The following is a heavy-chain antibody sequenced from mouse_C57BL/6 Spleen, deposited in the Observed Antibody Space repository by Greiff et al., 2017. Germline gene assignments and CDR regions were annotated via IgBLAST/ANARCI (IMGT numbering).Heavy chain of an antibody. D-gene: IGHD3-2*02. CDR3: ARKSSGYPYYYAMDY. CDR2: INPNNGGT. CDR1: GYTFTDYY. J-gene: IGHJ4*01. V-gene: IGHV1-26*01. Sequence: EVQLLQSGPELVKPGASVKISCKASGYTFTDYYMNWVKQSHGKSLEWIGDINPNNGGTSYNQKFKGKATLTVGKSSSTAYMELRSLTSEDSAVYYCARKSSGYPYYYAMDYWGQGTSVTVSS.